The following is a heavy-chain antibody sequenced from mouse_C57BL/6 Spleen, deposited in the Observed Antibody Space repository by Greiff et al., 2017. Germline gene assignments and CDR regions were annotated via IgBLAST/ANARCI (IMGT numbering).Heavy chain of an antibody. CDR1: GYSFTSYY. J-gene: IGHJ2*01. V-gene: IGHV1-66*01. D-gene: IGHD3-1*01. CDR3: SKGGRAFYY. Sequence: QVQLKQSGPELVKPGASVKISCKASGYSFTSYYLHWVKQRPGQGLEWIGWVYPGSGNTKYNEKFKGKATLTSDTSSSTAHMHLSSLTSVDSAVYYCSKGGRAFYYWVQGTPLTVSS. CDR2: VYPGSGNT.